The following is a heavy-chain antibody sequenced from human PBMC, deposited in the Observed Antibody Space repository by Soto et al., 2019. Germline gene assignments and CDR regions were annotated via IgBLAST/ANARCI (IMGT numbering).Heavy chain of an antibody. CDR2: INPKSGGT. CDR3: ARDMVKGGGSAGFDY. J-gene: IGHJ4*02. D-gene: IGHD1-26*01. V-gene: IGHV1-2*02. CDR1: GYTFTVYY. Sequence: ASVKVSCKASGYTFTVYYTHWVRQAPGQGLEWMGWINPKSGGTMYPQKFQGRVTMTWDTSISTAYMALTRLRSDDTAVYYCARDMVKGGGSAGFDYWGQGTLVTVSS.